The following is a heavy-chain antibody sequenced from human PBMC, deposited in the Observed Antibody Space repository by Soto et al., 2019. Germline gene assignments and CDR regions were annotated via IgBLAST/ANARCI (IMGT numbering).Heavy chain of an antibody. J-gene: IGHJ4*02. Sequence: SETLCLTCAVSGFSFSSGGYSWIWLRQPPGKGLEWIGYIYYSGSTNYNPSLKSRVAISVDGSKNQLSLKLSSVTAADTAVYYCARGGDSSSYYVYWGPGTLVTVSS. CDR2: IYYSGST. CDR1: GFSFSSGGYS. D-gene: IGHD6-13*01. CDR3: ARGGDSSSYYVY. V-gene: IGHV4-30-2*01.